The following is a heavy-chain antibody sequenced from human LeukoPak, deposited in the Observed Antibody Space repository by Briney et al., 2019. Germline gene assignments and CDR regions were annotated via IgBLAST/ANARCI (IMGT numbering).Heavy chain of an antibody. D-gene: IGHD2-2*03. V-gene: IGHV3-48*04. CDR2: ISSSTSTI. Sequence: GGSLRLSCVVSGFPFTLYNMNWVRQAPGKGLEWLSYISSSTSTIYYAGSVKGRFTISRDNAKNSLYLQMNSLRAEDTAVYYCASDSGYCSSTSCSEVDYWGQGTLVTVSS. J-gene: IGHJ4*02. CDR1: GFPFTLYN. CDR3: ASDSGYCSSTSCSEVDY.